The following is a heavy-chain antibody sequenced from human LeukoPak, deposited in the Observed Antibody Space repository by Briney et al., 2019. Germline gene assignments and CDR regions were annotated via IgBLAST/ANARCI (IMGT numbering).Heavy chain of an antibody. CDR3: AGGVWWLRGYFDY. CDR1: GGSFSGYY. Sequence: SETLSLTCAVDGGSFSGYYWSWIRQPPGKGLEWIGEINHSGSTNYNPSLKSRVTISVDTSKNQFSLKLSSVTAADTAVYYCAGGVWWLRGYFDYWGQGTLVTVSS. CDR2: INHSGST. V-gene: IGHV4-34*01. D-gene: IGHD5-12*01. J-gene: IGHJ4*02.